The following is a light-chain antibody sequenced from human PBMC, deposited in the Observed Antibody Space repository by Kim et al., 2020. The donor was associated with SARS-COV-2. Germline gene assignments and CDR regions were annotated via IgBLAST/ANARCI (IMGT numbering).Light chain of an antibody. CDR2: GAS. Sequence: SLSPGERATLSCRASQPVSSNLAWYQQKPGQAPRLLISGASTRATGIPARFSGIGSGTEFTLTISSLQSEDFAVYYCQQYNNWPGSFGQGTKLEI. CDR1: QPVSSN. J-gene: IGKJ2*04. V-gene: IGKV3-15*01. CDR3: QQYNNWPGS.